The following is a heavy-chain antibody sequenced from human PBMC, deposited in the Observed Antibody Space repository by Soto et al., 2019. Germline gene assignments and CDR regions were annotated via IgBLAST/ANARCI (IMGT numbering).Heavy chain of an antibody. CDR2: IIPIFGTA. V-gene: IGHV1-69*13. Sequence: SEKVSCKASGGTFSSYAISWVRQAPGQGLEWMGAIIPIFGTANYAQKFQGRVTITADESTSTAYKELSSLRSEDTAVYYGAIDTTATYTGVGSWGPGALVSVSS. J-gene: IGHJ4*02. CDR1: GGTFSSYA. CDR3: AIDTTATYTGVGS. D-gene: IGHD3-16*01.